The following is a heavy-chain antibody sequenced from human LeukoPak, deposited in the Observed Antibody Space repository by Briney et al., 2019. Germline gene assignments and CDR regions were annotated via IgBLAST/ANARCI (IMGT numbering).Heavy chain of an antibody. V-gene: IGHV3-74*01. CDR1: GFTFSSYW. CDR3: ARDITMVRGVPF. J-gene: IGHJ4*02. D-gene: IGHD3-10*01. CDR2: INSDGSST. Sequence: GGSLRLSSAASGFTFSSYWMHWVRQAPGKGLVWVSRINSDGSSTSYADSVKGRFTISRDNAKNTLYLQMNSLRAEDTAVYYCARDITMVRGVPFWGQGTLVTVSS.